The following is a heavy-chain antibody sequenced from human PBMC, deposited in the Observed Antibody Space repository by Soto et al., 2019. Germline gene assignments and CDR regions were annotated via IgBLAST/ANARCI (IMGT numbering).Heavy chain of an antibody. D-gene: IGHD3-22*01. V-gene: IGHV1-3*01. J-gene: IGHJ4*02. CDR2: INAGNGNT. CDR1: GYTFTSYA. Sequence: ASVKVSCKASGYTFTSYAMHWVRQAPGQRLEWMGWINAGNGNTKYSQKYQGRVTITRDTSASTAYMELSSLRSEDTDVYYCARWWRSSGYFDYWGQGTLVNVSS. CDR3: ARWWRSSGYFDY.